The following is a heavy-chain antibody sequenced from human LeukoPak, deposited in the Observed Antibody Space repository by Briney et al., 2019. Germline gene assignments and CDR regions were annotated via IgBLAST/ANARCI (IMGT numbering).Heavy chain of an antibody. D-gene: IGHD3-3*01. V-gene: IGHV3-7*01. CDR3: ARDGTYYDFWSGFYWLDY. Sequence: GGSLRLSCAASGFTFSSYWISWVRQAPGKGLEWVAHIKQDGSEKYYVDSVKGRFTISRDNAKNSLYLQMNSLRAEDTAVYYCARDGTYYDFWSGFYWLDYWGQGTLVTVSS. CDR1: GFTFSSYW. J-gene: IGHJ4*02. CDR2: IKQDGSEK.